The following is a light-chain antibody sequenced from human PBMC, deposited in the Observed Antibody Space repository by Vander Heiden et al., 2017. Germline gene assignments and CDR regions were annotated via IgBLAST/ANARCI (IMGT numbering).Light chain of an antibody. CDR2: GAS. V-gene: IGKV3-20*01. CDR3: QQSSVSPLT. J-gene: IGKJ4*01. Sequence: EIVFTQSPDTLSLSPGERATLSCRSSQSLSISYLAWYQQKPGHAPRLLVFGASFRATAIPDRFSASGSGTDFTLTISRLEPEDFAVYYCQQSSVSPLTFGGGTKVEFK. CDR1: QSLSISY.